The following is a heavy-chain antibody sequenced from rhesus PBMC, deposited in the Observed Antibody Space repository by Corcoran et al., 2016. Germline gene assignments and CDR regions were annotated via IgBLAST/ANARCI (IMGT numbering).Heavy chain of an antibody. D-gene: IGHD2-33*01. CDR3: AREGSDVFDY. Sequence: QVQLQESGPGLVKPSETLSLTCAVSGGPFSGYYWGWIRQPPGKGLEWIGDIRGSSGSTDYNPSLKSRVTISTDTSKNQFSLKLSSVTAADTAVYYCAREGSDVFDYWGQGVLVTVSS. J-gene: IGHJ4*01. V-gene: IGHV4-165*01. CDR2: IRGSSGST. CDR1: GGPFSGYY.